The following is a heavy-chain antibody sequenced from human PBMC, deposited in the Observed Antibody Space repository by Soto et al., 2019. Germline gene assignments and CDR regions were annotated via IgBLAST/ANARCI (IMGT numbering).Heavy chain of an antibody. CDR3: TTDSRKALQENRIDY. CDR1: GFPFNNAW. Sequence: GGSLRLSCAASGFPFNNAWINWVRQVPGKGLEWVGRVKSKADGGSGDYAAPVKGRFVVSRDDSKDIVYLQMNSLKIEDTGVYYCTTDSRKALQENRIDYWAHGTQVPVSS. CDR2: VKSKADGGSG. V-gene: IGHV3-15*07. D-gene: IGHD3-16*02. J-gene: IGHJ4*01.